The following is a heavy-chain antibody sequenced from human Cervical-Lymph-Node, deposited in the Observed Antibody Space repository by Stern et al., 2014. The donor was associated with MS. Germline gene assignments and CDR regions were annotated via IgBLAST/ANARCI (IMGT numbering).Heavy chain of an antibody. V-gene: IGHV7-4-1*02. J-gene: IGHJ4*02. D-gene: IGHD1-1*01. CDR3: ASCHNGTLGYFDY. CDR2: ITTNTGVP. CDR1: GYTFTSYG. Sequence: VQLVESGSELKKPGASVKVSCKASGYTFTSYGINWVRQAPGQGLEWMGWITTNTGVPTYAQWLTGRFVFSLGTSASKAFLQISGLKAADAAVYFCASCHNGTLGYFDYWGQGSLVTVSS.